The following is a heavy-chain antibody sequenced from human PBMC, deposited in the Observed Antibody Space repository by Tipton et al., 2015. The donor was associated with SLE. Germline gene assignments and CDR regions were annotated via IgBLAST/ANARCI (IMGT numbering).Heavy chain of an antibody. V-gene: IGHV3-21*01. D-gene: IGHD2-2*01. CDR3: ARAMDYRLPNYPEDAFDI. J-gene: IGHJ3*02. CDR1: GFTLSHFH. CDR2: ISSSGTFI. Sequence: SLRLSCAASGFTLSHFHMSGVRQAPGKGLEWVSSISSSGTFIYYADSVKGRFTISGDNTKNSLYLRMNSLRAEDTAVYYCARAMDYRLPNYPEDAFDIWGQGTMVTVSS.